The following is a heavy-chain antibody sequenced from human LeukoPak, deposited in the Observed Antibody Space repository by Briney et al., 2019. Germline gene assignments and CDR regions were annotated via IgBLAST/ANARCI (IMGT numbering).Heavy chain of an antibody. Sequence: GGSLRLSCAASGFTFRNYVIHWVRQAPGKGLEWVTVTSSDLNVKLYADSVKGRFTISRDNSRSTLYLQMNSLRPEDTAIYYCAREGYYGSGSPPSLYSDYWGQGTLVTVSS. CDR1: GFTFRNYV. V-gene: IGHV3-30-3*01. CDR3: AREGYYGSGSPPSLYSDY. CDR2: TSSDLNVK. D-gene: IGHD3-10*01. J-gene: IGHJ4*02.